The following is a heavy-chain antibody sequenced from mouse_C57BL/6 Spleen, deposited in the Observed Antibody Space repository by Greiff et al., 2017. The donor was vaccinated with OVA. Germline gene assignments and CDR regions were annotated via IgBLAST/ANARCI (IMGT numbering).Heavy chain of an antibody. D-gene: IGHD2-3*01. CDR3: ARGGGYYVGYFDY. CDR1: GYAFSSYW. CDR2: IYPGDGDT. J-gene: IGHJ2*01. V-gene: IGHV1-80*01. Sequence: VKLVESGAELVKPGASVKISCKASGYAFSSYWMNWVKQRPGKGLEWIGQIYPGDGDTNYNGKFKGKATLTADKSSSTAYMQRSSLTSEDSAVYFCARGGGYYVGYFDYWGQGTTLTVSS.